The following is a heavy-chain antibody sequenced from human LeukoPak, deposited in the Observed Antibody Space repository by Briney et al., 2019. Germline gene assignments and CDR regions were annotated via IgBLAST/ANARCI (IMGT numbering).Heavy chain of an antibody. CDR2: IYYSGST. CDR1: GGSISNYY. Sequence: SETLSLTCTVSGGSISNYYWSWIRQPPGKGLEWIGYIYYSGSTNYNPSLKSRVTISVDTSKNQFSLKLSSVTAADTAVYYCARLRYDSSGYYYLTSYFDYWGQGTLVTVSS. CDR3: ARLRYDSSGYYYLTSYFDY. J-gene: IGHJ4*02. V-gene: IGHV4-59*01. D-gene: IGHD3-22*01.